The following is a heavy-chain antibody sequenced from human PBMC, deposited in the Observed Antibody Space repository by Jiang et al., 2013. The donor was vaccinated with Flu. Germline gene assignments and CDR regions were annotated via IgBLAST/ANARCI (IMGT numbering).Heavy chain of an antibody. V-gene: IGHV4-39*07. CDR2: IYYSGST. J-gene: IGHJ6*02. D-gene: IGHD6-13*01. CDR3: ARERGSWYSYYYYGMDV. Sequence: EWIGSIYYSGSTYYNPSLKSRVTISVDTSKNQFSLKLSSVTAADTAVYYCARERGSWYSYYYYGMDVWGQGTTVTVSS.